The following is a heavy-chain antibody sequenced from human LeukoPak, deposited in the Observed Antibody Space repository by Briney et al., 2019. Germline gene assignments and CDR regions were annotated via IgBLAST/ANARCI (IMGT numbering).Heavy chain of an antibody. CDR2: IYYSGST. Sequence: SETLSLTCTVSGGSISRSRDYWGWIRQPPGKGLEWIGSIYYSGSTYYNPSLKSRVTISVDTSKNQFSLKLSSVTAADTAVYYCASITMVRGVIWGQGTLVTVSS. CDR1: GGSISRSRDY. D-gene: IGHD3-10*01. J-gene: IGHJ4*02. V-gene: IGHV4-39*01. CDR3: ASITMVRGVI.